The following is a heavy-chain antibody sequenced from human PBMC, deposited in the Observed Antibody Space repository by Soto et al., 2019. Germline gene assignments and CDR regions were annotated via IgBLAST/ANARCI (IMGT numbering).Heavy chain of an antibody. Sequence: PSETLSLTCKVSGYLFNSGYSWGCIRQSPGKGLEWIGSTSYDGKSYYKPSLKSRVVMSVELANNQFSLRLRSVTAADTAVYYCARDLSSGYQTFYFDYWGQGTPVTVSS. CDR2: TSYDGKS. V-gene: IGHV4-38-2*02. J-gene: IGHJ4*01. D-gene: IGHD3-22*01. CDR1: GYLFNSGYS. CDR3: ARDLSSGYQTFYFDY.